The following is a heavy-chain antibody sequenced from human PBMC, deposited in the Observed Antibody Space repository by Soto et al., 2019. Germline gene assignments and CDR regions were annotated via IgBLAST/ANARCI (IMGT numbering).Heavy chain of an antibody. J-gene: IGHJ4*02. CDR1: GFTFSSYG. V-gene: IGHV3-30*18. Sequence: QVQLVESGGGVVQPGRSLRLSCAASGFTFSSYGMHWVRQAPGKGLEWVAVISYDGSNKYYADSVKGRFTISRDNSKNTVDLQMNSLRAEDTAVYYCAKARSGWYHDYWGQGTLVTVSS. CDR3: AKARSGWYHDY. D-gene: IGHD6-19*01. CDR2: ISYDGSNK.